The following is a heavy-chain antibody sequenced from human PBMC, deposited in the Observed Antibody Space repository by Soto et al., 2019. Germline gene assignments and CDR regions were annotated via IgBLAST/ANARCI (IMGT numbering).Heavy chain of an antibody. D-gene: IGHD5-12*01. Sequence: ASVKVSCKASGYTFISYGISWVRQAPGQGLEWMGWISAHSGKTKYVEKFKDRVTMTIDTSTSTAYMELRSLRSDDTAIYYCARHPGGTPLYSGYDYYFDYWGLGTLVTVSS. CDR2: ISAHSGKT. CDR1: GYTFISYG. CDR3: ARHPGGTPLYSGYDYYFDY. V-gene: IGHV1-18*01. J-gene: IGHJ4*02.